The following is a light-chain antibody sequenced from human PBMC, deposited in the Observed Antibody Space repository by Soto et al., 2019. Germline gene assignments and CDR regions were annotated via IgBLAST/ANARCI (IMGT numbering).Light chain of an antibody. V-gene: IGKV3-20*01. Sequence: DIVLTQSPGTLSLSPGDRATLSCRASQGVGTLYLAWYQQKPGEAPRLLISGTSTRATGIPDRFSGNASGTDGTLTISRLEHEDGSVYDGQQYGTSPRTFGQGTKVDIK. J-gene: IGKJ1*01. CDR2: GTS. CDR1: QGVGTLY. CDR3: QQYGTSPRT.